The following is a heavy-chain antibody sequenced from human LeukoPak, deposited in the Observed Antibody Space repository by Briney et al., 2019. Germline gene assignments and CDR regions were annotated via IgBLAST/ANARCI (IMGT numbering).Heavy chain of an antibody. CDR1: GGSISRYH. CDR2: IYYSGST. J-gene: IGHJ4*02. D-gene: IGHD6-13*01. V-gene: IGHV4-59*08. Sequence: SETLSLTCTVSGGSISRYHWSWIRQPPGKGLEWIGYIYYSGSTNYNPSLKSRVTISVDTSKNQFSLKLSSVTAADTAVYYCARRRSGDGGYSSSWYHDYWGQGTPVTVSS. CDR3: ARRRSGDGGYSSSWYHDY.